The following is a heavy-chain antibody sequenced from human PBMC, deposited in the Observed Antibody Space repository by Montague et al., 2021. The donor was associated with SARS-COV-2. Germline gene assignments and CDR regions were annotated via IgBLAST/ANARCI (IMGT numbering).Heavy chain of an antibody. D-gene: IGHD3-22*01. CDR3: AHDRVTMIVVAKADAFDI. Sequence: VKPTQTLTLTCTFSGFSLSTSGVGVGWIRQPPGKALEWLALIYWDDDKRYSPSLKSRLTITKDTSKNQVVLTMTNMDPVDVATYYCAHDRVTMIVVAKADAFDIWGQGTMVTVSS. CDR2: IYWDDDK. CDR1: GFSLSTSGVG. V-gene: IGHV2-5*02. J-gene: IGHJ3*02.